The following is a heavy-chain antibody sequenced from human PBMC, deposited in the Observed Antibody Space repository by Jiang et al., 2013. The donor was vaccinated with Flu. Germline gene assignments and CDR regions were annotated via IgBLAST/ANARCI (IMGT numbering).Heavy chain of an antibody. V-gene: IGHV4-31*02. CDR3: ARVGVSELLPYLPDY. D-gene: IGHD2-15*01. J-gene: IGHJ4*02. Sequence: LKSRVTISVDTSKNQFSLKLSSVTAADTAVYYCARVGVSELLPYLPDYWGQGTLVTVSS.